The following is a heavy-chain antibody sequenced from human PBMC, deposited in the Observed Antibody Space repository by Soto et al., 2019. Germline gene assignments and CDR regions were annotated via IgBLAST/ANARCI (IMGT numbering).Heavy chain of an antibody. CDR1: GFTFSDYS. Sequence: QVQLVESGGGLVKPGGSVRLSCAASGFTFSDYSMSWIRQAPGKGLEWVSYISSSGTIMYYADSVKGRLTISRDNAKNSLYLQMNSLRAEDTAVYYCARDLGYYDSSGYFDYWGQGTLVTVSS. J-gene: IGHJ4*02. CDR3: ARDLGYYDSSGYFDY. D-gene: IGHD3-22*01. CDR2: ISSSGTIM. V-gene: IGHV3-11*01.